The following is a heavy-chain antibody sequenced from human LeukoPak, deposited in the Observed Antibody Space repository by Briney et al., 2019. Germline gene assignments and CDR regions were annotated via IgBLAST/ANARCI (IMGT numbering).Heavy chain of an antibody. J-gene: IGHJ3*02. CDR1: SHSIKHGPYT. CDR2: IYHSGST. D-gene: IGHD5/OR15-5a*01. V-gene: IGHV4-30-2*01. Sequence: SEPLSLTCSVSSHSIKHGPYTGSRIPQPPGEGLEWFGDIYHSGSTDYSPSLKSRVTLSVDMSKNQFSLNLSSVPDADRAVYWCAGQKTLSTTSGFDIWGQGTMVTVSS. CDR3: AGQKTLSTTSGFDI.